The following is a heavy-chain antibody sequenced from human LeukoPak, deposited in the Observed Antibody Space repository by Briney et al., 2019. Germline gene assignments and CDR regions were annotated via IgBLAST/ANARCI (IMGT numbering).Heavy chain of an antibody. Sequence: SVKVSCKASGGTFSSYAISWVRQAPGQGPEWMGGIIPIFGTANYAQKFQGRVTITTDESTSTAYMELSSLRSEDTAVYYCAPDCSSTSCYGYWGQGTLVTVSS. J-gene: IGHJ4*02. CDR3: APDCSSTSCYGY. D-gene: IGHD2-2*01. CDR2: IIPIFGTA. CDR1: GGTFSSYA. V-gene: IGHV1-69*05.